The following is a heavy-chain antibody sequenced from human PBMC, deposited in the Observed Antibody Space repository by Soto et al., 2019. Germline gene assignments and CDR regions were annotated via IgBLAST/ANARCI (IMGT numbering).Heavy chain of an antibody. CDR2: IDPSDSYT. D-gene: IGHD6-13*01. Sequence: PGESLKISCKGSGYSFTSYWISWVRQIPGKGLEWMGRIDPSDSYTNYSPSFQGHVTISADKSISTAYLQWSSLKASDTAMYYCARPGIAAAGTNYWGQGTLVTVSS. J-gene: IGHJ4*02. CDR3: ARPGIAAAGTNY. V-gene: IGHV5-10-1*01. CDR1: GYSFTSYW.